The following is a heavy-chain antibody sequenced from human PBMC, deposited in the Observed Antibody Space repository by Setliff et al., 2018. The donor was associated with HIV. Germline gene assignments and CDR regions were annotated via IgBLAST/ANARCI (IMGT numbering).Heavy chain of an antibody. CDR3: TTRGTWDYRDYFDY. CDR1: GFTFTNAW. D-gene: IGHD1-26*01. J-gene: IGHJ4*02. CDR2: IKTKTDGGTT. Sequence: GGSLRLSCVVSGFTFTNAWMSWVRQAPGKGLEWVGRIKTKTDGGTTDYAAPVKGRFTISRDDSKKMLYLQMNSLKTEDTAVYYCTTRGTWDYRDYFDYWGQGTLVTVSS. V-gene: IGHV3-15*01.